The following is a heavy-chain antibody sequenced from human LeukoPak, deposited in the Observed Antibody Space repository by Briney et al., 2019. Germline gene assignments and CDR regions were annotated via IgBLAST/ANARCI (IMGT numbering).Heavy chain of an antibody. J-gene: IGHJ4*02. V-gene: IGHV4-34*01. D-gene: IGHD2/OR15-2a*01. CDR2: INHSGST. CDR1: GGSFSGYY. CDR3: ARVPRTTSIDY. Sequence: SETLSLTCAAYGGSFSGYYWSWIRQPPGKGLEWIGEINHSGSTNYNPSLKSRVTISVDTSKNQFSLKLSSVTAADTAVYYCARVPRTTSIDYWGQGTLVTVSS.